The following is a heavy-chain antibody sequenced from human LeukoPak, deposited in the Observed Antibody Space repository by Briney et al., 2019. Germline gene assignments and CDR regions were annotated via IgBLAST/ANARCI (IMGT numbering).Heavy chain of an antibody. V-gene: IGHV4-4*07. D-gene: IGHD3-9*01. CDR2: IHSSGNT. Sequence: SETLSLTCTVSGGSIGSHYWTWIRQPAGKGLEWIGRIHSSGNTNYDPSLKSRVTISVDASKNQFSLKLGSVTAADTAVYYCAREESDWSSLGYYYHYVDVWGKGTPVTISS. CDR3: AREESDWSSLGYYYHYVDV. CDR1: GGSIGSHY. J-gene: IGHJ6*03.